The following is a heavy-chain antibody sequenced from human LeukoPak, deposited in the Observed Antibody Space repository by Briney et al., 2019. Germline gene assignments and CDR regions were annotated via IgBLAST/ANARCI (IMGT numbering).Heavy chain of an antibody. CDR2: IYYSGST. Sequence: SETLSLTCTVSGGSISSYYWSWIRQPPGKGLEWIGYIYYSGSTNYNPSLKSRVTISVDTSKNQFSLKQSSVTAADTAVYYCAATSVQDSSGWYGSRYYGMDVWGQGTTVTVSS. V-gene: IGHV4-59*01. D-gene: IGHD6-19*01. J-gene: IGHJ6*02. CDR3: AATSVQDSSGWYGSRYYGMDV. CDR1: GGSISSYY.